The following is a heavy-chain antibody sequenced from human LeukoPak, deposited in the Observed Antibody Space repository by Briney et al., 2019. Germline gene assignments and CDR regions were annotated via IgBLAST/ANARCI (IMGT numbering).Heavy chain of an antibody. CDR1: GYTFTSYG. Sequence: GASVKVSCKASGYTFTSYGISWVRQAPGQGLEWMGWISAYNGNTNYAQKLQGRVTMTTDTSTSTAYMELRRLRSDDTAVYYRARAMTTVTTSNAFDIWGQGTMVTVSS. V-gene: IGHV1-18*01. J-gene: IGHJ3*02. D-gene: IGHD4-17*01. CDR3: ARAMTTVTTSNAFDI. CDR2: ISAYNGNT.